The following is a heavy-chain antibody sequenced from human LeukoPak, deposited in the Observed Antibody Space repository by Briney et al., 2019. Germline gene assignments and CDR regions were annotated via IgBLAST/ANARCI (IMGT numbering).Heavy chain of an antibody. CDR1: GGTFSSYA. Sequence: GASVKVSCKASGGTFSSYAISWVRQAPGQGLEWMGGIIPIFGTANYAQKFQGRVTITTDESTSTAYMELSSLRSEDTAMYYCARGGSGTAMAPGYYYMDVWGKGTTVTVSS. D-gene: IGHD5-18*01. CDR3: ARGGSGTAMAPGYYYMDV. J-gene: IGHJ6*03. V-gene: IGHV1-69*05. CDR2: IIPIFGTA.